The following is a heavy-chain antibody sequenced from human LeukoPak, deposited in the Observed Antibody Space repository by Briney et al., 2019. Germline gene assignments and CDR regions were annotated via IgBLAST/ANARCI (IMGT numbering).Heavy chain of an antibody. CDR1: GGSFSGYY. V-gene: IGHV4-34*12. Sequence: SETLSHTCAVYGGSFSGYYWSWIRQPPGKGLEWIGEIVHSGNTKYNPSLKSRVTISVDTSKNQFSLNLTSVTAADTAVYYCARFGSSTWYKGAFDIWGQGTMVTVAS. CDR2: IVHSGNT. CDR3: ARFGSSTWYKGAFDI. J-gene: IGHJ3*02. D-gene: IGHD6-13*01.